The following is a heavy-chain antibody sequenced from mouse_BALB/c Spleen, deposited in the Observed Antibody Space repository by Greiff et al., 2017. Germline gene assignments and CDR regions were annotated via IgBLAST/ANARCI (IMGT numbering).Heavy chain of an antibody. V-gene: IGHV1-67*01. J-gene: IGHJ2*01. CDR2: ISTYYGNT. Sequence: QVQLKESGPELVRPGVSVKISCKGSGYTFTDYAMHWVKQSHAKSLEWIGVISTYYGNTNYNQKFKGKATMTVDKSSSTAYMELDRLTSEDSAIYYCARGDSSGLYYFDYWGQGTTVTVSS. D-gene: IGHD3-2*01. CDR3: ARGDSSGLYYFDY. CDR1: GYTFTDYA.